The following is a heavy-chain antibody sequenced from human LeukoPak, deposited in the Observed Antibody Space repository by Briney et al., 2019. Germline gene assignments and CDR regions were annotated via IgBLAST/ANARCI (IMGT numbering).Heavy chain of an antibody. D-gene: IGHD2-8*01. CDR2: ISGSVGGT. J-gene: IGHJ6*03. V-gene: IGHV3-23*01. CDR1: GFTFSSYA. Sequence: GGSLRLSCVASGFTFSSYAVTWARQAPGKGLEWVSSISGSVGGTDYADSVKGRFTISRDNSKNTLYLQMNSLGADDTAVYYCAKGRGHCIDGVCHNYYYMDVWGKGTTVTVS. CDR3: AKGRGHCIDGVCHNYYYMDV.